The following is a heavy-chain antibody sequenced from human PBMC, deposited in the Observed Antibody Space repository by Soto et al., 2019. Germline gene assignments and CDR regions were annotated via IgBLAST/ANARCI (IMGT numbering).Heavy chain of an antibody. Sequence: QVQLQESGPGLVKPSETLSLTCTVSGGSVSSGSYYWSWIRQPPGKGLEWIGYIYYSGSTNYNPSLKSRVTISVDTSKNQFSLKLSSVTAADTAVYYCARDRQGDGYYSPFDYWGQGTLVTVSS. CDR2: IYYSGST. J-gene: IGHJ4*02. D-gene: IGHD3-22*01. CDR1: GGSVSSGSYY. V-gene: IGHV4-61*01. CDR3: ARDRQGDGYYSPFDY.